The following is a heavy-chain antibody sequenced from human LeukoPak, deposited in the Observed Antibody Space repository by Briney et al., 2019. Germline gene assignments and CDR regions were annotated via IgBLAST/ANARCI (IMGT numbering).Heavy chain of an antibody. J-gene: IGHJ6*02. Sequence: PGRSLRLSCAASGFTFSSYAMHWVRQAPGKGLEWVAVISYDGSNKYYADSVKGRFTISRDNSKNSLYLQMNSLRAEDTAVYYCARDPEEIGYCSGGSCYSIHYGMDVWGQGTTVTVSS. CDR1: GFTFSSYA. D-gene: IGHD2-15*01. V-gene: IGHV3-30-3*01. CDR2: ISYDGSNK. CDR3: ARDPEEIGYCSGGSCYSIHYGMDV.